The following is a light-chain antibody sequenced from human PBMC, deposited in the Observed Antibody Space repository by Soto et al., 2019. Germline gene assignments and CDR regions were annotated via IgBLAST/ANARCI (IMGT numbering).Light chain of an antibody. V-gene: IGLV2-14*01. J-gene: IGLJ2*01. CDR1: ITDIGAYNY. CDR2: GVS. Sequence: QSVLTQPASVSGSPGQSITISCTGTITDIGAYNYVSWYQQHLGKAPKLLIYGVSSRPSGVSNRFSGSKSGNAAYLTISGLQADDEAEYYCAAWDDILNGVLFGGGTKLTVL. CDR3: AAWDDILNGVL.